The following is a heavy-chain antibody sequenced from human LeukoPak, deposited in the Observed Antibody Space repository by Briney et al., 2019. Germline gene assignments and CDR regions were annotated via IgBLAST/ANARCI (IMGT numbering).Heavy chain of an antibody. J-gene: IGHJ4*02. CDR3: ATVVPAAMGVDY. Sequence: SETLSLTCTVSGGSISSSSCYWGWIRQPPGKGLEWIGSIYYSGSTYYNPSLKSRVTISVDTSKNQFSLKLSSVTAADTAVYYCATVVPAAMGVDYWGQGTLVTVSS. D-gene: IGHD2-2*01. CDR2: IYYSGST. V-gene: IGHV4-39*07. CDR1: GGSISSSSCY.